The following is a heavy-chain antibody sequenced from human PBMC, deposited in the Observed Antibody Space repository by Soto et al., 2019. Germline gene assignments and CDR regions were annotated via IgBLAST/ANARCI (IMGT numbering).Heavy chain of an antibody. J-gene: IGHJ4*02. V-gene: IGHV4-34*01. CDR1: GGSFSGYY. D-gene: IGHD4-17*01. Sequence: SETLSLTCAVYGGSFSGYYWSWIRQPPGKGLEWIGEINHSGSTNYNPSLKSRVTISVDTSKNQFSLKLSSVTAADTAVYYCARDEPNTVTPLDYWGQGTMVTVYS. CDR2: INHSGST. CDR3: ARDEPNTVTPLDY.